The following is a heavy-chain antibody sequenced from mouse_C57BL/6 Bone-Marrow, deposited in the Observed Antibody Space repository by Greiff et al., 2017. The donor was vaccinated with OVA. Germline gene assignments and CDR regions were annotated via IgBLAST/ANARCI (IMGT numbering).Heavy chain of an antibody. D-gene: IGHD1-1*01. CDR3: ARIGYYGSSSYFDV. Sequence: QVQLQQSGAELVKPGASVKMSCKASGYTFTTYPIEWMKQNHGKSLEWIGNFHPYNDDTKYNEKFKGKATLTVEKSSSTVYLELSRLTFDDSAVYYCARIGYYGSSSYFDVWGTGTTVTVSS. CDR1: GYTFTTYP. CDR2: FHPYNDDT. V-gene: IGHV1-47*01. J-gene: IGHJ1*03.